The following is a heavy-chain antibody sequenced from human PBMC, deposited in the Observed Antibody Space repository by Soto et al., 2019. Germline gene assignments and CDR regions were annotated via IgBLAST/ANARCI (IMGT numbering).Heavy chain of an antibody. D-gene: IGHD2-8*02. V-gene: IGHV1-69*12. Sequence: QVQLVQSGAEVKKPGSSVKVSCKASGGTFSSYAISWVRQAPGQGLEWMGGIIPMFGTANYAQKFQGRVPITADESTSTPYMELSRLRSEDTAVYYCARVGASGGREYYFDYWGQGTLVTVSS. CDR1: GGTFSSYA. J-gene: IGHJ4*02. CDR3: ARVGASGGREYYFDY. CDR2: IIPMFGTA.